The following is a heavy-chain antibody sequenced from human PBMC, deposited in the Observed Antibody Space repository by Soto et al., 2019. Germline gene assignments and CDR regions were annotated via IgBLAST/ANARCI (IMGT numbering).Heavy chain of an antibody. CDR1: KFTFASYV. J-gene: IGHJ6*02. CDR3: AREMIPMIMGGMSAMDV. D-gene: IGHD3-22*01. CDR2: ISFDGTNK. V-gene: IGHV3-30*04. Sequence: QVQLVESGGGVVQPERSQRLSCTASKFTFASYVMHWVRQAPGEGLEWVALISFDGTNKYYADSVKGRFTISRDNSKNTRYLQMNSLRPEDTAVYYCAREMIPMIMGGMSAMDVWGQGTTVTVS.